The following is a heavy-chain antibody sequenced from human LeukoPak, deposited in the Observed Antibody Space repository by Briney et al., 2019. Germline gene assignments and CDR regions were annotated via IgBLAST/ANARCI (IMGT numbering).Heavy chain of an antibody. CDR1: GGSISSYY. CDR2: IYNTGTT. Sequence: SETLSLTCTVSGGSISSYYWNWIRQPPGKGLEWIGYIYNTGTTYHNPSLKSRVTISVDTSKNQFSLKLRSVTAADTAVYYCARDASVSICGGDCYPLDWGQGTLVTVSS. J-gene: IGHJ4*02. CDR3: ARDASVSICGGDCYPLD. D-gene: IGHD2-21*02. V-gene: IGHV4-59*12.